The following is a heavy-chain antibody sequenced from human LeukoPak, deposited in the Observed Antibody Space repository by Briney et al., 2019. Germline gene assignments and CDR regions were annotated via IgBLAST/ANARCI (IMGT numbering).Heavy chain of an antibody. CDR1: GGSFSGYY. CDR3: ARGRYNIVVVTAIRNFDY. CDR2: INHSGST. V-gene: IGHV4-34*01. Sequence: SETLSLTCAVYGGSFSGYYWSWIRQPPGKGLEWIGEINHSGSTNYNPSLKSRVTISVDTSKNQFSLKLSSVTPADTAVYYCARGRYNIVVVTAIRNFDYWGQGTLVTVSS. J-gene: IGHJ4*02. D-gene: IGHD2-21*02.